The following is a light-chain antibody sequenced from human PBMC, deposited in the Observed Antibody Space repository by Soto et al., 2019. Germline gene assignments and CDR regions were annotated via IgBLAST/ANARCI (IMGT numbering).Light chain of an antibody. Sequence: ETVMTQSPATLSVSPGEGATLSCRASRSISSSLAWYQQKPGRAPRLLIYGASTRATDIPARFSGSGSGTEFTLTISSLQSEDFAIYYCQQRNIWPPVTFGQGTRLEIK. V-gene: IGKV3-15*01. J-gene: IGKJ5*01. CDR2: GAS. CDR1: RSISSS. CDR3: QQRNIWPPVT.